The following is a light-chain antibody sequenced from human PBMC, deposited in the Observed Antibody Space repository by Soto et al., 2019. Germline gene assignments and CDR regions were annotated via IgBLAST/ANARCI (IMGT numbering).Light chain of an antibody. J-gene: IGKJ4*01. CDR3: QQRSNWLLT. CDR2: DTS. CDR1: QSVSSY. V-gene: IGKV3-11*01. Sequence: EIVLTQSPATLSLSPGERATLSCRASQSVSSYLAWYQQKPGQAPRLLIYDTSNRATDIPARFSGSGSGTDFTLTISSLDPEDLAAYYGQQRSNWLLTFGGGTKVEIK.